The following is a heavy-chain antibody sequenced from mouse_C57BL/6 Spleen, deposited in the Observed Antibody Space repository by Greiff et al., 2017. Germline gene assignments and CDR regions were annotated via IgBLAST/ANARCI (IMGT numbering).Heavy chain of an antibody. D-gene: IGHD2-1*01. V-gene: IGHV1-72*01. CDR2: IDPNSGGT. J-gene: IGHJ3*01. CDR1: GYTFTSYW. CDR3: AKEGAIYYGNYEFAY. Sequence: QVQLKQPGAELVKPGASVKLSCKASGYTFTSYWMHWVKQRPGRGLEWIGRIDPNSGGTKYNEKFKSKATLTVDKPSSTAYMQLSSLTSEDSAVYYCAKEGAIYYGNYEFAYWGQGTLVTVSA.